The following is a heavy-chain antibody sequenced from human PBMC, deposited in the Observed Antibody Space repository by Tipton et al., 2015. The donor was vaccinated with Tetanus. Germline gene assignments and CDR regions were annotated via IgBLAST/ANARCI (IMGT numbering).Heavy chain of an antibody. Sequence: TLSLTCTVSGGSMSNNYWSWIRQPPGKGLEWIGYVYYTGSTNHNPSLKSRVTISVDTSKNQFSLKLSSVTAADTAVYYCARGTGDYWGQGTLVTVSS. V-gene: IGHV4-59*01. CDR2: VYYTGST. D-gene: IGHD1-14*01. CDR1: GGSMSNNY. CDR3: ARGTGDY. J-gene: IGHJ4*02.